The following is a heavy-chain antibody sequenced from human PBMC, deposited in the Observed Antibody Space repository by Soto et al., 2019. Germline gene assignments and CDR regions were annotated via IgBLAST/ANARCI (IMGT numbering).Heavy chain of an antibody. D-gene: IGHD6-6*01. CDR2: ISYSGTT. J-gene: IGHJ5*02. Sequence: SETLSLTCSVSGASLTSGLYFWAWIRQTPGKGLEWIGSISYSGTTYSNPSLKSRLTMSLDTSKNHFSLKLTSVTAADTAVYCCASEYSSSSWFDPWGEGALVTVSS. CDR1: GASLTSGLYF. CDR3: ASEYSSSSWFDP. V-gene: IGHV4-39*02.